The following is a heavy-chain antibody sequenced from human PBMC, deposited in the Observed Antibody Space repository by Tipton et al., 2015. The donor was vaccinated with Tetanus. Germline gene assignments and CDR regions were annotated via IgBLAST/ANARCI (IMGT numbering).Heavy chain of an antibody. J-gene: IGHJ4*02. CDR1: GGSFSGSY. D-gene: IGHD1-26*01. V-gene: IGHV4-34*01. Sequence: LSLTCAVYGGSFSGSYWSWVRQPPGKGLEWIGEVHPRGSTNYNPSLKSRVTISLDTSKTHFYLNLSSVTAADTAVYYCARGLPREPFYFDFWGQGKQVTVSS. CDR3: ARGLPREPFYFDF. CDR2: VHPRGST.